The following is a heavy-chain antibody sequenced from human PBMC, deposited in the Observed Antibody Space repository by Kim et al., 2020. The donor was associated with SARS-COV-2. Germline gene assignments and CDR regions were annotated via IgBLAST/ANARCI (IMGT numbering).Heavy chain of an antibody. D-gene: IGHD6-6*01. CDR2: INHSGST. J-gene: IGHJ2*01. Sequence: SETLSLTCAVYGGSFSGYYWSWIRQPPGKGLEWIGEINHSGSTNYNPSLKSRVTISVDTSKNQFSLKLSSVTAADTAVYYCARDRLIAAHPSFHCDFDL. CDR1: GGSFSGYY. CDR3: ARDRLIAAHPSFHCDFDL. V-gene: IGHV4-34*01.